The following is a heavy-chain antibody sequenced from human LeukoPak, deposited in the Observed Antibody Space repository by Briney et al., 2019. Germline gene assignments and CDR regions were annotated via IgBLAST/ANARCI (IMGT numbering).Heavy chain of an antibody. CDR1: GGSIGSGAYY. V-gene: IGHV4-31*11. Sequence: PSQTLSLSCAVSGGSIGSGAYYWNWIRQHPGKGLEWIGYIYYSGSTYYNPSLKSRATISLDTSENQFSLKLTSVTAADTAVYYCARQPGDSGSSYLDYWGQGTLVTVSS. J-gene: IGHJ4*02. D-gene: IGHD6-6*01. CDR3: ARQPGDSGSSYLDY. CDR2: IYYSGST.